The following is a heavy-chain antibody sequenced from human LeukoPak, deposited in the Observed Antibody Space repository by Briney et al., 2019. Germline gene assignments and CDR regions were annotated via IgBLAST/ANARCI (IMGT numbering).Heavy chain of an antibody. CDR3: ARESVIGYYYYGMDV. Sequence: PGGSLRLSCAASGFSLSSYSMNWVRQAPGKGLEWVSYISSSSSTIYYADSVKGRFTISRDNAKNSLYLQMNSLRAEDTAVYYCARESVIGYYYYGMDVWGQGTTVTVSS. V-gene: IGHV3-48*04. D-gene: IGHD3-10*01. CDR2: ISSSSSTI. CDR1: GFSLSSYS. J-gene: IGHJ6*02.